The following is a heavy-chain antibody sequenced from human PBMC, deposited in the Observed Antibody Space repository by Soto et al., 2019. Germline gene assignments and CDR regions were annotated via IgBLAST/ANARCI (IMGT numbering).Heavy chain of an antibody. D-gene: IGHD1-26*01. CDR3: ARGGKIGATRYYYYGLDG. V-gene: IGHV1-2*04. Sequence: ASVKVSCKASGYTFTGYYMHWVRQAPGQGLEWMGWINPNSGGTNYAQKFQGWVTMTRDTSISTAYMELSRLRSDDTAVYYCARGGKIGATRYYYYGLDGWGQGTTVTVSS. CDR1: GYTFTGYY. CDR2: INPNSGGT. J-gene: IGHJ6*02.